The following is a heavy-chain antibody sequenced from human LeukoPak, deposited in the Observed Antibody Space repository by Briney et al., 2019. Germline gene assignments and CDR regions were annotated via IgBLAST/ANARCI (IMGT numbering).Heavy chain of an antibody. V-gene: IGHV3-23*01. CDR1: GFTFGSSA. CDR2: FSRSGPDT. Sequence: GGSLRLSCAASGFTFGSSAMSWVRQAPGKGPEWVSTFSRSGPDTYYADSVKGRFTIFRDSSKNTLYLQMNSLRAEDTAVYYCAKGSLGSWYYFDYWGQGTLVTVSS. CDR3: AKGSLGSWYYFDY. D-gene: IGHD6-13*01. J-gene: IGHJ4*02.